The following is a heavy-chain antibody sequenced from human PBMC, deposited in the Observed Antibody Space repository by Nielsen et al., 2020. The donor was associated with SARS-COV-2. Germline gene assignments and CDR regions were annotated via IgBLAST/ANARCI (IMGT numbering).Heavy chain of an antibody. CDR3: AREYQLLLAYFDY. CDR2: ISGSGGST. J-gene: IGHJ4*02. Sequence: GESLKISCAASGFTFDDYAMHWVRQAPGKGLEWVSAISGSGGSTYYADSVKGRFTISRDNSKNTLYLQMNSLRAEDTAVYYCAREYQLLLAYFDYWGQGTLVTVSS. D-gene: IGHD2-2*01. CDR1: GFTFDDYA. V-gene: IGHV3-23*01.